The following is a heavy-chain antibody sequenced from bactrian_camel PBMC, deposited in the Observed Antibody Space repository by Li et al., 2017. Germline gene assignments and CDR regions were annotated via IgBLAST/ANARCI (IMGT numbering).Heavy chain of an antibody. CDR1: GDTAHDYC. Sequence: HVQLVESGGGSVQAGGSLRLSCAASGDTAHDYCMGWFRQVPGKAREAVAAIDSDGSTIYADSVKGRFTISRDNAKNTLYLQMNSLKPEDTAMYWCAAEGVDGVPGGHLGYWGQGTQVTVS. J-gene: IGHJ6*01. CDR2: IDSDGST. D-gene: IGHD5*01. V-gene: IGHV3S53*01. CDR3: AAEGVDGVPGGHLGY.